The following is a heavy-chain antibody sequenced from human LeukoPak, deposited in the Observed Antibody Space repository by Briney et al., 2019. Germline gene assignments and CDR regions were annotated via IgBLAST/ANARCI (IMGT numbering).Heavy chain of an antibody. V-gene: IGHV1-2*04. CDR1: GYTFTGYC. J-gene: IGHJ4*02. Sequence: ASVKVSCKASGYTFTGYCMHWVRQAPGQGLEWMGWVNPNSGGTNYAQKFQGWVTMTRDTSISTAYMELSRLRSDDTAVYYCARDSHYYDSSGQFDYWGQGTLVTVSS. D-gene: IGHD3-22*01. CDR3: ARDSHYYDSSGQFDY. CDR2: VNPNSGGT.